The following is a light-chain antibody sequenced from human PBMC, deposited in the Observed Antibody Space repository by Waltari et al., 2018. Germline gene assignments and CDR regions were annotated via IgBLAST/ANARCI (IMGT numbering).Light chain of an antibody. Sequence: EIVLTQSPGTLSLSPGERATLSCRASQSVSSSYLAWYQQKPGQAPRLLIDGSSSRATGIPGRCSGSGSATDFTLTISRLEPEDFAVYYCQQYGSSPQTFGQGTKVEIK. J-gene: IGKJ1*01. CDR2: GSS. V-gene: IGKV3-20*01. CDR3: QQYGSSPQT. CDR1: QSVSSSY.